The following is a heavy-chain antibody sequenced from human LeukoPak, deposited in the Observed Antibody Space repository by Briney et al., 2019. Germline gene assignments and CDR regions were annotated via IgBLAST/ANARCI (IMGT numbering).Heavy chain of an antibody. CDR3: ARAAYGDCPRH. V-gene: IGHV1-46*01. D-gene: IGHD4-17*01. Sequence: ASLNFSCKASGYILTRSSMHWVPQAVGHGLQWMGIISPTSGSTNYAQKFQGRITMTRDTSASTVYMELSSLRSDDTAMYHCARAAYGDCPRHWGQGTLVTVSS. CDR2: ISPTSGST. J-gene: IGHJ4*02. CDR1: GYILTRSS.